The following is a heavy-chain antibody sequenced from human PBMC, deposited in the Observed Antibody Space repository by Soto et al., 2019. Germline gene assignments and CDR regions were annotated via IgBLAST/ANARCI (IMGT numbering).Heavy chain of an antibody. CDR1: GFTFSSYA. J-gene: IGHJ4*02. Sequence: GGSLRLSCAASGFTFSSYAMSWVRQAPGKGLEWVSAISGSGGSTYYADSVKGRFTISRDNSKNTLYLQMNSLRAEDTAVYYCAKDLGQEVVTARFDYWGQGTLVTVSS. CDR2: ISGSGGST. D-gene: IGHD2-21*02. V-gene: IGHV3-23*01. CDR3: AKDLGQEVVTARFDY.